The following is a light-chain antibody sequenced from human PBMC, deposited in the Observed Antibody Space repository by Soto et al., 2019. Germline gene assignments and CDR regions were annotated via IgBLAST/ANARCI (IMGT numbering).Light chain of an antibody. V-gene: IGKV3D-20*02. CDR3: QQHNTGPIT. CDR2: DAS. Sequence: EIVLTQSPGTLSLSPGERATLSCRASQSVRSSYLAWYQQKPGQAPRRLIYDASNRATGIPARFSGSGSGTDFTLTISSLEPEDFAGYSCQQHNTGPITFGQGTRLEIK. CDR1: QSVRSSY. J-gene: IGKJ5*01.